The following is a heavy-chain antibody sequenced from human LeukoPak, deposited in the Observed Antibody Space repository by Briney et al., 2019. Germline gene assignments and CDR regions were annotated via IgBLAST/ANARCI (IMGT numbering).Heavy chain of an antibody. Sequence: GGSLGLSCAASGFTFSNHAMSWVRQAPGKGLEWVSGISGSGGSTYYTDSVKGRFTISRDNSKNTLFLQMSSLRAEDTAIYYCAKDSGFIVVITSFDYWGQGAPVTVSS. CDR2: ISGSGGST. CDR1: GFTFSNHA. D-gene: IGHD2-2*01. CDR3: AKDSGFIVVITSFDY. V-gene: IGHV3-23*01. J-gene: IGHJ4*02.